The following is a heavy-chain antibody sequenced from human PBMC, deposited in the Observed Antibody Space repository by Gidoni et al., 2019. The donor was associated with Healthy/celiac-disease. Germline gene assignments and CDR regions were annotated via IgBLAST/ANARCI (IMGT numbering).Heavy chain of an antibody. J-gene: IGHJ4*02. CDR2: MSSSSSYI. CDR1: GFTFRSYT. Sequence: EVQLVESGGGLVKPGGSLRLSCAASGFTFRSYTMNWVRQAPGKGLEWVSSMSSSSSYIYYADAVKGRFTISRDNAKNSLYLQMNSLRAEDTAVYYCARATVGMFDYWGQGTLVTVSS. V-gene: IGHV3-21*01. CDR3: ARATVGMFDY. D-gene: IGHD1-26*01.